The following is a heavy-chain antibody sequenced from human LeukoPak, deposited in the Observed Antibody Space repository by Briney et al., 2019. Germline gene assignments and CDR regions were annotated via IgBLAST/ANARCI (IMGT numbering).Heavy chain of an antibody. V-gene: IGHV3-7*05. CDR2: LKQDGSDK. J-gene: IGHJ4*02. D-gene: IGHD5-12*01. CDR1: GFTLSSTW. CDR3: ARGPLARPFDY. Sequence: GGSLTLSCTVSGFTLSSTWVRWIRQAPGKGLEWVANLKQDGSDKYYVDSVKGRFTISIDNAKNSLYLQMDSLRAEDTAVYYCARGPLARPFDYWGQGTLVTVSS.